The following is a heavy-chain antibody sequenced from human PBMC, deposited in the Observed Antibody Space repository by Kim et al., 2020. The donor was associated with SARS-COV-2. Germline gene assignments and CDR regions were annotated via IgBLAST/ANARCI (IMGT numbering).Heavy chain of an antibody. Sequence: SETLSLTCGVYGGSLSGYYWSYIRQPPGKGLEWIGEISHSGSTKYNPSLKSRVTISVDTSKNQFSLKLSSVTAADTAVYYCARLGSGSYYNLDDWGQGMLVTVSS. CDR1: GGSLSGYY. CDR2: ISHSGST. J-gene: IGHJ4*02. CDR3: ARLGSGSYYNLDD. V-gene: IGHV4-34*01. D-gene: IGHD3-10*01.